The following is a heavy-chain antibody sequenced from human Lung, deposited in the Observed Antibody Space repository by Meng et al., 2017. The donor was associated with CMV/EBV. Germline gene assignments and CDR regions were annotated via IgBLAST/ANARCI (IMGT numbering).Heavy chain of an antibody. CDR2: IYYSGST. CDR3: ARDRCSSTSCYFGSYYYGMDV. CDR1: GGSISNGGYY. J-gene: IGHJ6*02. V-gene: IGHV4-31*03. D-gene: IGHD2-2*01. Sequence: SXTLSLXCTVSGGSISNGGYYWSWIRQHPGKGLEWFGYIYYSGSTYYNPSLKSRVTISVDTSKNQFSLKLSSVTAADTAVYYCARDRCSSTSCYFGSYYYGMDVWXQGTTVTVSS.